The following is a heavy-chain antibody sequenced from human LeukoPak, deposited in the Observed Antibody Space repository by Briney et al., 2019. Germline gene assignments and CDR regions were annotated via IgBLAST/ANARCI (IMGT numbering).Heavy chain of an antibody. J-gene: IGHJ4*02. Sequence: SVKVSCKASGGTFISYAISWVRQAPGQGLEWMGGIIPIFGTANYAQKFQGRVTMTRNTSIDTAYLDLSSLRSEDTAVYYCARSLAVGGTRAYWGQGTLVTVSS. V-gene: IGHV1-69*05. CDR3: ARSLAVGGTRAY. CDR1: GGTFISYA. D-gene: IGHD6-19*01. CDR2: IIPIFGTA.